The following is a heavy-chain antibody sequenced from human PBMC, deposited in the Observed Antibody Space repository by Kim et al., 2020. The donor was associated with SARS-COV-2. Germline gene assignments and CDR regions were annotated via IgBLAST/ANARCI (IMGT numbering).Heavy chain of an antibody. CDR3: ARKISLPRPLTD. V-gene: IGHV3-21*01. CDR2: ISGSGNHI. J-gene: IGHJ4*02. Sequence: GGSLRLSCKGSGFTFSTYNMNWVRQAPGKGLEWVASISGSGNHIDYADSVSGRFTVSRDNSDNSIYLQMDSLRVEDTAVYFCARKISLPRPLTDWGLGTLVTVSS. CDR1: GFTFSTYN. D-gene: IGHD3-9*01.